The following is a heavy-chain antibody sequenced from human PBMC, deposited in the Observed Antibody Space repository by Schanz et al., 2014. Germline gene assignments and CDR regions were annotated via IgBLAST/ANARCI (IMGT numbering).Heavy chain of an antibody. CDR3: ARDRPSSYALDF. CDR2: VCYDGSNK. V-gene: IGHV3-30*19. CDR1: GFTFSSYG. Sequence: VQLVESGGGLVQPGGSLRLSCAASGFTFSSYGMHWVRQVPGKGLEWVAVVCYDGSNKHYADSVKGRFTISRDNSKKTLYVQMNSLRAEDTAVYYCARDRPSSYALDFWGQGTLVTVSS. J-gene: IGHJ4*02. D-gene: IGHD4-4*01.